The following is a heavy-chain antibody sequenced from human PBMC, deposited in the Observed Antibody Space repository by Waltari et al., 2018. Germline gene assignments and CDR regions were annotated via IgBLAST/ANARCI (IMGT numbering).Heavy chain of an antibody. J-gene: IGHJ4*02. CDR2: INHSGST. Sequence: QVQLQPWGAGLLQPSEPLSLTCAVYAGSFSGYYWSWLRQPPGKGLEWMGEINHSGSTNYNPSLKSRVTIAVDTSKNQFSLKLSSVTAADTAVYYCARGLYDYVWGSYRYGAYFDYWGQGTLVTVSS. CDR3: ARGLYDYVWGSYRYGAYFDY. CDR1: AGSFSGYY. V-gene: IGHV4-34*01. D-gene: IGHD3-16*02.